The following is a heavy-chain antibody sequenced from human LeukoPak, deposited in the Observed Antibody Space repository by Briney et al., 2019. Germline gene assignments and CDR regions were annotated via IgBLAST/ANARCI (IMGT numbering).Heavy chain of an antibody. V-gene: IGHV4-31*03. CDR3: ARAKPFLSYYYDSSGYPPDAFDI. CDR1: GGSISSGGYY. CDR2: IYYSGST. Sequence: SETLSLTCTVSGGSISSGGYYWSWIRQHPGKGLEWIGYIYYSGSTYYNPSLKSRVTISVDTSKNQFSQKLSSVTAADTAVYYCARAKPFLSYYYDSSGYPPDAFDIWGQGTMVTVSS. J-gene: IGHJ3*02. D-gene: IGHD3-22*01.